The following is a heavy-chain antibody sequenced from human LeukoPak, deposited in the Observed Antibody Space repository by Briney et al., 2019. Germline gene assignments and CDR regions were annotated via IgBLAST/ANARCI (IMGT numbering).Heavy chain of an antibody. D-gene: IGHD1-20*01. J-gene: IGHJ5*02. CDR2: VYHSGST. Sequence: SETLSLTCAVSGGTISSGANSWSWIRQPPGQGLEWIGYVYHSGSTYYNPSLKSRVTISVDTSKNQFSLKLSSVTAADTAVYYCARDLSNWNVGFDPWGQGTLVTVSS. V-gene: IGHV4-30-2*01. CDR1: GGTISSGANS. CDR3: ARDLSNWNVGFDP.